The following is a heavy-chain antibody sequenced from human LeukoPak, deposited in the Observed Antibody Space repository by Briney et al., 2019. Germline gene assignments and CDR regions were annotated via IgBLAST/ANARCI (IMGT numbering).Heavy chain of an antibody. CDR3: ARERSMVRGLSWFDP. D-gene: IGHD3-10*01. CDR2: INYSGST. CDR1: GGSISSTTYY. V-gene: IGHV4-39*07. Sequence: SETLSLTCTVSGGSISSTTYYWGWIRQPPGKGLEWIGSINYSGSTYYNPSLKSRATISVDTSKNQFSLKLSSVTAADTALYYCARERSMVRGLSWFDPWGQGTLVTVSS. J-gene: IGHJ5*02.